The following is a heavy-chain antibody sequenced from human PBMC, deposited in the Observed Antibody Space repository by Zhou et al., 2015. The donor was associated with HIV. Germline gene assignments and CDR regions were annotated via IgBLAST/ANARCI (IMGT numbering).Heavy chain of an antibody. J-gene: IGHJ4*02. V-gene: IGHV1-18*01. CDR1: AYMFTTFG. CDR2: ISTYHGNT. D-gene: IGHD3-22*01. Sequence: QGQLVQSGAEMKKPGASVKVSCKAPAYMFTTFGITWVRQAPGQGLEWMGWISTYHGNTRYSQKFQDRVTLTRDTSRSTSYMELRSLRSDDTATYFCARDDSSGYHSFDYWGQGTLVTVS. CDR3: ARDDSSGYHSFDY.